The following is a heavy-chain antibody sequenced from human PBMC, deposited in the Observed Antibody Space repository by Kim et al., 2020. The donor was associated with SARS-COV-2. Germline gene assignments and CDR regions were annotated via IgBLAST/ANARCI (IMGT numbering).Heavy chain of an antibody. V-gene: IGHV3-15*01. J-gene: IGHJ3*02. Sequence: TDSAAPVKGRFTISRDDSNNTLYLQMNSLKTEDTAVYYCTTFGSNGAFDIWGQGTMVTVSS. CDR2: T. D-gene: IGHD3-10*01. CDR3: TTFGSNGAFDI.